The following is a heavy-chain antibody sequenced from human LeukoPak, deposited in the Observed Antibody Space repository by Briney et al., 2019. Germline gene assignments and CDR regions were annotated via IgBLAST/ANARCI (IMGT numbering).Heavy chain of an antibody. CDR3: AKDSEEYSLNY. Sequence: PGGSLRLSCAASGFTFSSYAMHWVRQAPGKGLEWVAVISYDGFNKYYADSVRGRFTISRDNSKNTLYLQMNSLRAEDTALYYCAKDSEEYSLNYWGQGTLVTVSS. J-gene: IGHJ4*02. D-gene: IGHD5-18*01. CDR1: GFTFSSYA. V-gene: IGHV3-30-3*01. CDR2: ISYDGFNK.